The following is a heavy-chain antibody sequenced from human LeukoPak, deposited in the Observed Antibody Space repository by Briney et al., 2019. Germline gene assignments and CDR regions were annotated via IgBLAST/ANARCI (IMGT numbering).Heavy chain of an antibody. V-gene: IGHV4-31*03. D-gene: IGHD3-16*01. CDR1: GGTISSGGYY. Sequence: SETLSLTCTVSGGTISSGGYYWSWIRQHPGKGLEWIGYIYYSGSTYYNPSLKSRVTISVDTSKNQFSLKLSSVTAADTAVYYCASQGESLSFDYWGQGTLVTVSS. J-gene: IGHJ4*02. CDR2: IYYSGST. CDR3: ASQGESLSFDY.